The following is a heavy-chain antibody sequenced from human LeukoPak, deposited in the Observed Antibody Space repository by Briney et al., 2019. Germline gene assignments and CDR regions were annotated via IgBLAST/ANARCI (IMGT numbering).Heavy chain of an antibody. CDR2: IRYDGSNK. Sequence: GGSLRLSCAASGFTFSSYGMHWVRLAPGKGLEWVAFIRYDGSNKYYADSVKGRFTTSRDNSKNTLYLQMNSLRAEDTAVYYCEVFATRYYYYYMDVWGKGTTVTISS. V-gene: IGHV3-30*02. CDR3: EVFATRYYYYYMDV. D-gene: IGHD1-14*01. CDR1: GFTFSSYG. J-gene: IGHJ6*03.